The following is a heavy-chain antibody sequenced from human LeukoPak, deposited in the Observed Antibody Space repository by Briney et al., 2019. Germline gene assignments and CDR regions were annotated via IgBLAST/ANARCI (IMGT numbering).Heavy chain of an antibody. Sequence: GGSLRLSCSASGCTFSDYAMHWLREPSGKALESLSAITNNGGSTYCANCVKGRVTISRDNSKITLYLQMGSLRAEDMAVYYGARAKDGSGYSGTNYWGKGTLVTVSS. J-gene: IGHJ4*02. CDR2: ITNNGGST. D-gene: IGHD3-22*01. CDR3: ARAKDGSGYSGTNY. CDR1: GCTFSDYA. V-gene: IGHV3-64*01.